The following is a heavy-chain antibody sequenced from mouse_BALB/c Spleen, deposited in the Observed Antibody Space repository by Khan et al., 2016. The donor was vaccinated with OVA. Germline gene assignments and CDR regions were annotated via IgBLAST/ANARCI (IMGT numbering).Heavy chain of an antibody. V-gene: IGHV1-54*01. J-gene: IGHJ3*01. CDR3: ARGYDGCPFAY. CDR1: GYAFTNYL. Sequence: QVQLQQSGAELVRPGTSVKVSCKASGYAFTNYLIEWVKQRPGQGLEWIGVINPGSGGTIYNEKFRDKAILTADKSSTTAYIQLSSLLSDDYAVYFCARGYDGCPFAYWGQGTLVIVSA. CDR2: INPGSGGT. D-gene: IGHD2-3*01.